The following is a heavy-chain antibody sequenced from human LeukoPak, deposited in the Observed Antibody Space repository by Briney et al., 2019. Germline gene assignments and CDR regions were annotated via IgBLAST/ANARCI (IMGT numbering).Heavy chain of an antibody. CDR3: ARGYYYSGTYYLSFFDY. Sequence: GGSLRLSCAASGFTFNKYWLTWVRQAPGTWLEWMADINQDDSQIYYVESVEGRFTITRDNAKNSLHLQMNSLRSEDTAVYSCARGYYYSGTYYLSFFDYWGQGTLVTVSS. CDR2: INQDDSQI. J-gene: IGHJ4*02. D-gene: IGHD3-10*01. V-gene: IGHV3-7*01. CDR1: GFTFNKYW.